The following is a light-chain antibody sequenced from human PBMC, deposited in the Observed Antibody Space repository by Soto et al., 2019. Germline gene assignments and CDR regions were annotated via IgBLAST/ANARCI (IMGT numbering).Light chain of an antibody. J-gene: IGLJ1*01. Sequence: QSVLTQPASVSGSPGQSITISCTGTSSDVGGYNYVSWYQQLPGKAPKLMIYDVNNRPSGVSNRFSGSKSGNTASLTISGLQVEDEADYYCSSYTGSSTFVFGTGTKVTVL. CDR1: SSDVGGYNY. CDR3: SSYTGSSTFV. CDR2: DVN. V-gene: IGLV2-14*01.